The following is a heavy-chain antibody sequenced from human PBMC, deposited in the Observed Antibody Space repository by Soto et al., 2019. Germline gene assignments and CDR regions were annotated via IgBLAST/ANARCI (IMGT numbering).Heavy chain of an antibody. D-gene: IGHD3-9*01. Sequence: EVQLLESGGGLVQPGGSLRLSCAASGFTFSTFGRSWVRQAPGKGLEWVSTISRSGAATYYADSVKGRFTISRDNSKNTLYLQINSLRVEDTAVYYCAALDSRNWFDPWGQGTLVTVSS. J-gene: IGHJ5*02. CDR2: ISRSGAAT. CDR3: AALDSRNWFDP. V-gene: IGHV3-23*01. CDR1: GFTFSTFG.